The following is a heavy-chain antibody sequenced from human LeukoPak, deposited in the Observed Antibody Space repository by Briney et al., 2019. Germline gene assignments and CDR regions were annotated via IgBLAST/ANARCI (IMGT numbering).Heavy chain of an antibody. Sequence: GGSLRLSCAASGSTFSSYWMHWVRQAPGKGLEWVANIKQDGSDKYYVGSVKGRFTISRDNSKNTLYLQMSSLRAEDTAVYYCAKGGGFDWLNYYYMDVWGKGTTVIISS. V-gene: IGHV3-7*03. J-gene: IGHJ6*03. CDR3: AKGGGFDWLNYYYMDV. CDR2: IKQDGSDK. CDR1: GSTFSSYW. D-gene: IGHD3-9*01.